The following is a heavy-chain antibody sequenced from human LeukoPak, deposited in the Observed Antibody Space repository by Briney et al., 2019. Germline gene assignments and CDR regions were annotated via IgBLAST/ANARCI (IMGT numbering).Heavy chain of an antibody. CDR3: ARAGYYGSGRINWFDP. CDR1: GGSISSGGYY. J-gene: IGHJ5*02. D-gene: IGHD3-10*01. CDR2: IYYSGST. V-gene: IGHV4-31*03. Sequence: SQTLSLTRTVSGGSISSGGYYWSWIRQHPGKGLEGIGYIYYSGSTYYNPSLKSRVTISVDTSTNQFSLKLSSVTAADTAVYYCARAGYYGSGRINWFDPWGQGTLVTVSS.